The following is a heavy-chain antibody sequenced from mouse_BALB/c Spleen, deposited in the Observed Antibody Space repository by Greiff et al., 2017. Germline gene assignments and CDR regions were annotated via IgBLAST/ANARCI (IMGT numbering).Heavy chain of an antibody. D-gene: IGHD1-1*02. J-gene: IGHJ1*01. CDR2: IWAGGST. CDR3: ARDGVAHWYFDV. CDR1: GFSLTSYG. V-gene: IGHV2-9*02. Sequence: QVQLKESGPGLVAPSQSLSITCTVSGFSLTSYGVHWVRQPPGKGLEWLGVIWAGGSTNYNSALMSRLSISKDNSKSQVFLKMNSLQTDDTAMYYCARDGVAHWYFDVWGAGTTVTVSS.